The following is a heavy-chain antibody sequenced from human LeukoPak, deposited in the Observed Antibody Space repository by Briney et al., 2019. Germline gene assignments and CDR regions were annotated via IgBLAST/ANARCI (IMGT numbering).Heavy chain of an antibody. D-gene: IGHD2-21*01. CDR2: ISGGDVST. CDR3: AKSRGGASASLHY. Sequence: GALRLSCAASGFTFSGYAMSWVRQAPGQGLKWVSTISGGDVSTYYADSVKGRFTISRDNSQNTLSLQMNSLRAEDTAVYYCAKSRGGASASLHYWGQGTLVAISS. V-gene: IGHV3-23*01. J-gene: IGHJ4*02. CDR1: GFTFSGYA.